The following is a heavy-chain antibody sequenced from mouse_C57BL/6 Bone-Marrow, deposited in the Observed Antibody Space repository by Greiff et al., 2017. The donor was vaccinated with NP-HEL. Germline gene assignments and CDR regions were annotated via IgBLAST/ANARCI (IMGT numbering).Heavy chain of an antibody. CDR1: GYTFTSYG. CDR3: ARRYYYGSSYGWYFDV. CDR2: IYPRSGNT. D-gene: IGHD1-1*01. Sequence: QVQLKQSGAELARPGASVKLSCKASGYTFTSYGISWVKQRTGQGLEWIGEIYPRSGNTYYNEKFKGKATLTADKSSSTAYMELRSLTSEDSAVYFCARRYYYGSSYGWYFDVWGTGTTVTVSS. V-gene: IGHV1-81*01. J-gene: IGHJ1*03.